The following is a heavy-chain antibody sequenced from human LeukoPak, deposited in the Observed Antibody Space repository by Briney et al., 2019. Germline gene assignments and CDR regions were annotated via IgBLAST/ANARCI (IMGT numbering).Heavy chain of an antibody. V-gene: IGHV4-34*01. D-gene: IGHD3-22*01. CDR3: ARDPLISSGYYSITKPFVFDI. Sequence: SETLSLTCAVYGGFFSGYYWSWIRQPPGKGLEWIGEINHSGSTNYNPSLKSRVTISVDTSKNQFSLKLSSVTAADTAVYYCARDPLISSGYYSITKPFVFDIWGQGTMVTVSS. CDR2: INHSGST. J-gene: IGHJ3*02. CDR1: GGFFSGYY.